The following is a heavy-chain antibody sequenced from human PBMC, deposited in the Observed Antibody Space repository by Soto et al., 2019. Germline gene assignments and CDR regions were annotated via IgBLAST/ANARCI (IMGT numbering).Heavy chain of an antibody. CDR3: ARHKREWSGTYYFDY. Sequence: QLQLQESGPGLVKPSETLSLTCTVSGGSISSSSYYWGWIRQPPGKGLEWIGSIYYSGSTYYNPSLKSRVTISVDTSKNQFSLKLSSVTAADTAVYYCARHKREWSGTYYFDYWGQGTLVTVSS. J-gene: IGHJ4*02. D-gene: IGHD3-3*01. CDR1: GGSISSSSYY. V-gene: IGHV4-39*01. CDR2: IYYSGST.